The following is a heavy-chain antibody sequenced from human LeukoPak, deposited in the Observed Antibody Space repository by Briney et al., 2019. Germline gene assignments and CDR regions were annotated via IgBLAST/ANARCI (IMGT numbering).Heavy chain of an antibody. V-gene: IGHV3-9*03. Sequence: GGSLRLSCAASGFTFDDYAMHWVRQAPGKGLEWVSGISWNSGSIGYADSVKGRFTISRDNAKNSLYPQMNSLRAEDMALYYCAKGLYSSSSGPLGCWGQGTLVTVSS. D-gene: IGHD6-6*01. CDR3: AKGLYSSSSGPLGC. CDR1: GFTFDDYA. CDR2: ISWNSGSI. J-gene: IGHJ4*02.